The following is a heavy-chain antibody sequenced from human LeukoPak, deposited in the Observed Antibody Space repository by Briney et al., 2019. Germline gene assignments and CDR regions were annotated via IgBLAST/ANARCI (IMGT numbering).Heavy chain of an antibody. CDR3: ARPIALRGAFDI. V-gene: IGHV4-39*01. CDR2: IYYSGST. CDR1: GGSISSSSYY. Sequence: SETLSLTCTVSGGSISSSSYYWGWIRQPPGKGLEWIGSIYYSGSTYYNPSLKSRVTISVDTSKNQFSLKLSSVTAADTAVYYCARPIALRGAFDIWGQGTMVTVSS. J-gene: IGHJ3*02.